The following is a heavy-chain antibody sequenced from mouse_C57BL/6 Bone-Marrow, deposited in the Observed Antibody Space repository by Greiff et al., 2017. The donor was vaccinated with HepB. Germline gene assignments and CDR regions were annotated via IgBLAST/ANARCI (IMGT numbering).Heavy chain of an antibody. D-gene: IGHD1-1*01. J-gene: IGHJ4*01. CDR1: GYTFTGYW. CDR2: ILPGSCST. Sequence: QVQLQQSGAELLKPGASVKLSCKATGYTFTGYWIEWVKQRPGPGLEWIGEILPGSCSTSYNEKFKGKATFNADTSSNTADLQLSSLTTEDSAIYSCARENYYCSSYQDYALDYWGQGTAVTVSS. V-gene: IGHV1-9*01. CDR3: ARENYYCSSYQDYALDY.